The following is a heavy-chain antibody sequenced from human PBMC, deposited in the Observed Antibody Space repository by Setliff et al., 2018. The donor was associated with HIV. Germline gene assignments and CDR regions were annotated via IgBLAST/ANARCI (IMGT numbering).Heavy chain of an antibody. CDR1: GYTFTRYA. Sequence: ASVKVSCKTSGYTFTRYAISWVRQAPGQGLEWMGWINIRNGNTYYAQRFKDRVAMTSDTSTSPVYMDLRSLKFDDTAVHYCARESRDIVATSPLDYWGQGTLVTVSS. D-gene: IGHD5-12*01. CDR2: INIRNGNT. CDR3: ARESRDIVATSPLDY. V-gene: IGHV1-18*04. J-gene: IGHJ4*02.